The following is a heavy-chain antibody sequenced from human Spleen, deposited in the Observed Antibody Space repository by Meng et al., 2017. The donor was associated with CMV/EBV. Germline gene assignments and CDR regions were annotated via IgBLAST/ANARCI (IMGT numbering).Heavy chain of an antibody. CDR1: GFTFSSYW. CDR2: ISSSSSYI. V-gene: IGHV3-21*01. D-gene: IGHD3-16*01. Sequence: GESLKISCEASGFTFSSYWMSWVRHAPGKGLEWVSSISSSSSYIYYADSVKGRFTISRDNAKNSLYLQMNSLRAEDTAVYYCACHGTWAPTDYWGQGTLVTVSS. J-gene: IGHJ4*02. CDR3: ACHGTWAPTDY.